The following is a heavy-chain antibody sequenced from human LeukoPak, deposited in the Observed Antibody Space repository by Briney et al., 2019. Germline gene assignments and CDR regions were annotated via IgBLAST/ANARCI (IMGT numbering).Heavy chain of an antibody. CDR3: ARQGCSSTSCYAYYYGMDV. Sequence: GESLRISCKGSGYIFTNYWIGWVRQMPGKGLEWMGIIYPGDSDTRYSPSFQGQVTISADKSISTAYLQWSSLKASDTAMYYCARQGCSSTSCYAYYYGMDVWGQGTTVTVSS. D-gene: IGHD2-2*01. V-gene: IGHV5-51*01. CDR2: IYPGDSDT. CDR1: GYIFTNYW. J-gene: IGHJ6*02.